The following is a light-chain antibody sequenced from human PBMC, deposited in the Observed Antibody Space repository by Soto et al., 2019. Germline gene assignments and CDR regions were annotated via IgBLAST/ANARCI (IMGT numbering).Light chain of an antibody. CDR3: QQYGSSPLMYT. CDR1: QSVSSSY. Sequence: EIVLTQSPGTLSLSPGERATLSCRASQSVSSSYLAWYQQKPGQAPRLLIYGASSRATGIPDRFSGSGSGRYFTFTISRLEPEDFAVYYCQQYGSSPLMYTFGQGTKLEIK. J-gene: IGKJ2*01. CDR2: GAS. V-gene: IGKV3-20*01.